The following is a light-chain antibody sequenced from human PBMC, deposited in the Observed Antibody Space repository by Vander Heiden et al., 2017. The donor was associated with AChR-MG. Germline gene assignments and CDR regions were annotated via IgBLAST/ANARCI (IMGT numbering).Light chain of an antibody. CDR3: QQFKKHPLT. CDR2: DAS. V-gene: IGKV1-13*01. Sequence: IPLTPSPSSLSASAGDRVTITCRATQGVNRALACYQQKPGKTPTVLMNDASSLVSGVPPTFCGSGSGTAYTLTTISIQPADVATYYCQQFKKHPLTFGVGTKLEIK. CDR1: QGVNRA. J-gene: IGKJ4*01.